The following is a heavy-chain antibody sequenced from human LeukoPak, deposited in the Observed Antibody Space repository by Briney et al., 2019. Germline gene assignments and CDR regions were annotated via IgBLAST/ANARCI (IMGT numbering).Heavy chain of an antibody. Sequence: GASVNVTCKACGYTFTRYYLHWLRQAPGQGLEWMGIINPSGGSTSYAQKFQGRVTMTRDTSTSTVYMELSSLRSEDTAVYYCASHARDNDYWGQGTLVTVSS. CDR3: ASHARDNDY. D-gene: IGHD1-1*01. CDR2: INPSGGST. CDR1: GYTFTRYY. V-gene: IGHV1-46*01. J-gene: IGHJ4*02.